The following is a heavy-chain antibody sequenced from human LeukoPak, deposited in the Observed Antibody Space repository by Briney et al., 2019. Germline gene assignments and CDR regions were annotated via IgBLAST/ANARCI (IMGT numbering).Heavy chain of an antibody. Sequence: PGRSLRLSCAASGFTFSNYGMHWVRQAPGKGLEWVAVIWYDGTNKYYADSVKGRFTISRDNSKNMLYLQMDSLRAEDTAVYYCARDRTIWAGFPLDFWGQGNLVTVSS. D-gene: IGHD3/OR15-3a*01. V-gene: IGHV3-33*01. J-gene: IGHJ4*02. CDR1: GFTFSNYG. CDR3: ARDRTIWAGFPLDF. CDR2: IWYDGTNK.